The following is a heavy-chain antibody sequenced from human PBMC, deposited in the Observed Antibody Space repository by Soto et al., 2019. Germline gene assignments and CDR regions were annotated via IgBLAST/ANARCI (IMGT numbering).Heavy chain of an antibody. CDR1: GVSLGSGGFY. D-gene: IGHD1-7*01. J-gene: IGHJ4*02. V-gene: IGHV4-31*03. Sequence: SETLSLTCSVSGVSLGSGGFYWGWLRLTPGKGLEWIGYMFLNGTTYNNPPLRGRLTMPVDPSNNQFSLRLTSVTAADTAVYFCARARKVAPAPPRNFLDVWGQGIQVTVSS. CDR2: MFLNGTT. CDR3: ARARKVAPAPPRNFLDV.